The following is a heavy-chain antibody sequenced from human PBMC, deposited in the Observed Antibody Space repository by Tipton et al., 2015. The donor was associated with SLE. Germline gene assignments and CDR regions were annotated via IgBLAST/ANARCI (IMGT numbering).Heavy chain of an antibody. V-gene: IGHV4-34*01. CDR2: INHSGST. J-gene: IGHJ6*02. D-gene: IGHD6-13*01. Sequence: TLSLTCAVYGGSFSAYPWSWIRQPPGKGLEWIGEINHSGSTKYNSSLKSRVTISVDTSKNQFSLKLSSVTAADTAVYYCARGVLSSSWTLDGMDVWGQGTTVTVSS. CDR1: GGSFSAYP. CDR3: ARGVLSSSWTLDGMDV.